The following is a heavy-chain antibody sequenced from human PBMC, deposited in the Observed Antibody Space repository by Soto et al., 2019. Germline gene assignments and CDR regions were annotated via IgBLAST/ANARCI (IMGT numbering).Heavy chain of an antibody. J-gene: IGHJ4*02. V-gene: IGHV3-64*02. CDR1: GVTLSNVW. CDR2: IGSNRGST. Sequence: GGFLRLSCAVSGVTLSNVWMNWVRQAPGKGLEYVSSIGSNRGSTYYADSVKGRFTISRDNSKNTLYLQMGSLRAEDMAVYYCARTSQYYFDYWGQGTLVPVSS. CDR3: ARTSQYYFDY.